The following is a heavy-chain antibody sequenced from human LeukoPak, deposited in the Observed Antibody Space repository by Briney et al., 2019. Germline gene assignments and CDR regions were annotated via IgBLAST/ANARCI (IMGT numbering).Heavy chain of an antibody. J-gene: IGHJ5*02. CDR2: INPNSGGT. CDR3: ARDFVAAVSNWFDP. Sequence: ASVKVSCKASGHTFTGYYMHWVRQAPGQGLEWMGRINPNSGGTNYAQKFQGRVTMTRDTSISTAYMELSRLRSDDTAVYYCARDFVAAVSNWFDPWGQGTLVTVSS. D-gene: IGHD6-13*01. V-gene: IGHV1-2*06. CDR1: GHTFTGYY.